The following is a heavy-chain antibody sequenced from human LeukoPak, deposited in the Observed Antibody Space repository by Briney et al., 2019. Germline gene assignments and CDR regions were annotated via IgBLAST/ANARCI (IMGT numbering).Heavy chain of an antibody. J-gene: IGHJ4*02. V-gene: IGHV4-34*01. Sequence: SETLSLTCAVYGGSFSGYYWSWIRQPPGKGLEWIGEINHSGSTNYNPSLKSRVTISVDTSKNQFSLKLSSVTAADTAVYYCARDQAGDDGTYFDYWGQGTLVTVSS. CDR3: ARDQAGDDGTYFDY. CDR2: INHSGST. D-gene: IGHD1-26*01. CDR1: GGSFSGYY.